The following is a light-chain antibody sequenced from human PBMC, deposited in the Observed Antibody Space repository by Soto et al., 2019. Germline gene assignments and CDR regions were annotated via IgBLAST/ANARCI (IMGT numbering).Light chain of an antibody. CDR1: SSDVGGYNS. Sequence: QSALTQAASVSGSPGQSITISCTGTSSDVGGYNSVSWYRQDPGKAPKLMIYDVTNRPSGVSNRFSGSKSGNTASLTISGLQAEDEADYYCSSFTSSITYVFGTGTKVTVL. V-gene: IGLV2-14*01. CDR2: DVT. J-gene: IGLJ1*01. CDR3: SSFTSSITYV.